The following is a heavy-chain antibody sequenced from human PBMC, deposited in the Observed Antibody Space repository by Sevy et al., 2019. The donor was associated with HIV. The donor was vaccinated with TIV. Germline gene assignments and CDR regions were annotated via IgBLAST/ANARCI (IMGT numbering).Heavy chain of an antibody. CDR1: GYRFTNYG. V-gene: IGHV1-18*01. D-gene: IGHD3-3*01. CDR2: ISPYNGNT. J-gene: IGHJ3*02. Sequence: ASVKVSCKASGYRFTNYGVSWVRQAPGQGLEWMGWISPYNGNTDYAQKVQDRVTMTTDTSTSTAYLELKSLTSDDTAVYYCAKHQLGVSLGGRGPDSFDIWGQGTMVTVSS. CDR3: AKHQLGVSLGGRGPDSFDI.